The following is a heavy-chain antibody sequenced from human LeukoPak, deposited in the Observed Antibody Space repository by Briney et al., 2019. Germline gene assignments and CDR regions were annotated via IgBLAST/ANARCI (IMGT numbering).Heavy chain of an antibody. J-gene: IGHJ5*02. CDR1: GGSFSGYY. CDR2: INHSGST. Sequence: SETLSLNCAVYGGSFSGYYWSLIRKPPGKGLEWIGEINHSGSTNYNPSLKSRVTISVDTSKNQFSLKLSSVTAADTAVYYCARGRYGSGSYHNWFDPWGQGTLVTVSS. V-gene: IGHV4-34*01. CDR3: ARGRYGSGSYHNWFDP. D-gene: IGHD3-10*01.